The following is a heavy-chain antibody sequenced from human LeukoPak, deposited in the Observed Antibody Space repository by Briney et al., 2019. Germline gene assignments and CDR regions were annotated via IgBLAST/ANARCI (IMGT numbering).Heavy chain of an antibody. Sequence: GASVKVSCKASGYTFTSYDINWVRQATGQGLEWMGWMNPNSGNTGYAQKFQGRVTMTRNTSISTAYMELSSLRSEDTAVYYCARENYYSGYDLRWFDSWGQGTLVTVSS. CDR3: ARENYYSGYDLRWFDS. J-gene: IGHJ5*01. CDR2: MNPNSGNT. CDR1: GYTFTSYD. V-gene: IGHV1-8*01. D-gene: IGHD5-12*01.